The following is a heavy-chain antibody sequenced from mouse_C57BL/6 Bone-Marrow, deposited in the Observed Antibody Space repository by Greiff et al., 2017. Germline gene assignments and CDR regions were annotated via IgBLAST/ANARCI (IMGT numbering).Heavy chain of an antibody. D-gene: IGHD2-5*01. CDR2: IYPGSGST. J-gene: IGHJ1*03. CDR3: ARPYYNNNWYVDV. CDR1: GYTFTSYW. V-gene: IGHV1-55*01. Sequence: VQLQQPGAELVKPGASVKMSCKASGYTFTSYWITWVKQRPGQGLEWIGDIYPGSGSTNYNEKFKSKATVTVDKSSSTAYMQLSSLTFEDSAVYCCARPYYNNNWYVDVWGTGTRVTVAA.